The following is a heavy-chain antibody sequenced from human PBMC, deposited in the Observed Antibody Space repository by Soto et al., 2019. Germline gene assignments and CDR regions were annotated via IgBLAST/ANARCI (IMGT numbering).Heavy chain of an antibody. CDR1: GFTFSNAW. D-gene: IGHD1-7*01. J-gene: IGHJ4*02. V-gene: IGHV3-15*01. CDR2: IKSKTDGGTT. CDR3: TTAPLALELYFDY. Sequence: KAGGSLRLSCAASGFTFSNAWMSWVRQAPGKGLEWVGRIKSKTDGGTTDYAAPVKGRFTISRDDSKNTLYLQMNSLKTEDTAVYYCTTAPLALELYFDYWGQGTLVTVSS.